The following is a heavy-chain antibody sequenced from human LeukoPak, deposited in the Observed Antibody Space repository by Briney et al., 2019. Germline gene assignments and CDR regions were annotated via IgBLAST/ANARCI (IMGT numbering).Heavy chain of an antibody. D-gene: IGHD4-17*01. CDR1: GFTFSSYS. CDR2: ISSSGSYI. J-gene: IGHJ4*02. CDR3: AKGDYGDYLVH. V-gene: IGHV3-21*01. Sequence: GGPLRLSCAASGFTFSSYSMNWVPRAPGKGLEGVSSISSSGSYIYYADSVKGRFTISRDNSKNTLYLQMNSLRAEDTAVYYCAKGDYGDYLVHWGQGTLVTVSS.